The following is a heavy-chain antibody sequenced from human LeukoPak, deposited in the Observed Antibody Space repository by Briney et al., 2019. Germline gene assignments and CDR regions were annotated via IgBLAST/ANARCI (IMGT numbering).Heavy chain of an antibody. D-gene: IGHD6-13*01. CDR3: ARSYSSTWYSYYYYMDV. J-gene: IGHJ6*03. CDR1: GGTFSSYA. CDR2: IIPIFGTA. V-gene: IGHV1-69*06. Sequence: RVASVKVSCKTSGGTFSSYAISWVRQAPGQGLEWMGGIIPIFGTANYAQKFQGRVTITADKSTSTAYMELSSLRSDDTAVYYCARSYSSTWYSYYYYMDVWGKGTTVTVSS.